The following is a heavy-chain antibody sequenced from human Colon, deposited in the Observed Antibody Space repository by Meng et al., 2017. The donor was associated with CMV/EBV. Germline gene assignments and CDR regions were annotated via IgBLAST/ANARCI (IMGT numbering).Heavy chain of an antibody. V-gene: IGHV4-39*07. CDR2: IYYTGST. Sequence: QLQLQESGPGLVKPSEXLSRTCTVSGGSISSSSYYWGWIRQPPGKGLEWIGNIYYTGSTYDNPSLKSRVTISIDTSKNQFSLKRTSVTAADTAVYYCAREKVHSYGFDYWGQGTLVTVSS. D-gene: IGHD5-18*01. J-gene: IGHJ4*02. CDR3: AREKVHSYGFDY. CDR1: GGSISSSSYY.